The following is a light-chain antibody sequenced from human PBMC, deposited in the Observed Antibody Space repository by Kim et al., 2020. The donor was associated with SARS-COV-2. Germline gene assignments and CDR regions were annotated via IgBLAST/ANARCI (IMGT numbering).Light chain of an antibody. CDR2: GKN. CDR3: KFRDSRGSSLVV. J-gene: IGLJ3*02. Sequence: LGQTVRITCQGDSLRDYDASWYQKKPGQAPVLVFYGKNNRPSGIPDRFSGSRSGDTSSLTITGAQAEDEADYYCKFRDSRGSSLVVFGGGTKLTVL. CDR1: SLRDYD. V-gene: IGLV3-19*01.